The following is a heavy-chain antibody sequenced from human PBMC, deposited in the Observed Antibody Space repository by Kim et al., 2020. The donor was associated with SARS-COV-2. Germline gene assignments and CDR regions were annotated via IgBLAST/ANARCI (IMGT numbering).Heavy chain of an antibody. Sequence: SETLTLTCTVSGGTVSSGSYYWSWIRQPPGKGLEGIGYNYYSGSTNYNPALKSRITISVDTYKNQFSLKLSSVTAADAAEYYCAGWGYLERNGYFYWCEG. J-gene: IGHJ4*02. CDR1: GGTVSSGSYY. CDR3: AGWGYLERNGYFY. V-gene: IGHV4-61*01. CDR2: NYYSGST. D-gene: IGHD3-22*01.